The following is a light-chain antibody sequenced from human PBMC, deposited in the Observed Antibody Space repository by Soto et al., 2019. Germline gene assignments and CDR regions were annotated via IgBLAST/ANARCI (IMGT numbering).Light chain of an antibody. Sequence: EIVMTQSPATLSVSPGDTATLSCRASQSVRSNLAWYQQKPGQAPRLLISGASTRATGIPARFSGSGSGTEFTLTISSLQSEEFAVYYCQQYKNRPPWTFGQGTRVDIK. J-gene: IGKJ1*01. CDR2: GAS. V-gene: IGKV3-15*01. CDR3: QQYKNRPPWT. CDR1: QSVRSN.